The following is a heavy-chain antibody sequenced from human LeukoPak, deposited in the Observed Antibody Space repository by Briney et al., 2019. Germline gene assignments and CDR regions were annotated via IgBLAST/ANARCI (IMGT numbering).Heavy chain of an antibody. D-gene: IGHD6-6*01. V-gene: IGHV3-30*03. J-gene: IGHJ4*02. Sequence: GRSLRLSCAASGFTFSSYGMHWVRQAPGKGLEWVAVISYDGSNKYYADSVKGRFTISRDNAKNSLYLQMNSLRAEDTAVYYCARSEYSSFDYWGQGTLVTVSS. CDR3: ARSEYSSFDY. CDR1: GFTFSSYG. CDR2: ISYDGSNK.